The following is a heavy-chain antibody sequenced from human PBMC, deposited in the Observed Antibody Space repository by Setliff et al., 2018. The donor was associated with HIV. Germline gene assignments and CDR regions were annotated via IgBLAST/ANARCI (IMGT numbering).Heavy chain of an antibody. D-gene: IGHD2-2*01. CDR1: GGSISSGNYY. CDR2: IYSSGST. J-gene: IGHJ6*03. CDR3: ARDRDIVVVPASPQGYYYYMDV. Sequence: SETLSLTCAVSGGSISSGNYYWSWIRQPAGKGLEWIGRIYSSGSTNYNPSLKSRVTISINTSKNQFSLKLSSVTAADTAVYYCARDRDIVVVPASPQGYYYYMDVWGKGTTVTVSS. V-gene: IGHV4-61*02.